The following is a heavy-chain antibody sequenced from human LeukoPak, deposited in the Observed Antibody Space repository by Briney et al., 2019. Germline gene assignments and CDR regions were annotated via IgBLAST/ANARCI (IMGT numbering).Heavy chain of an antibody. CDR2: IYSGGST. CDR3: ARVVWVYSSGWYYFDY. CDR1: GFTVSSNY. V-gene: IGHV3-53*01. Sequence: GGSLRLSCAASGFTVSSNYMSWVRQAPGKGLEWVSVIYSGGSTYYADSVKGRFTISRDNSKNTLYLQMNSLRAEDTAVYYCARVVWVYSSGWYYFDYWGQGTLVTVSS. D-gene: IGHD6-19*01. J-gene: IGHJ4*02.